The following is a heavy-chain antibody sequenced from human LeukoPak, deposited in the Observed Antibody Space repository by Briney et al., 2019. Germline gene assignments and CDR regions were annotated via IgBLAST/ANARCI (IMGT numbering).Heavy chain of an antibody. Sequence: GGSRRLSCAASGSTFTNAWMNWVRQAPGKGLEWVGRIKSKADGETIDYAAPVKGRFTFSRDDSKNMLYLQMDSLKSEDTAVYYCSTLTSRGLSDSWGQGTLVTVSS. CDR3: STLTSRGLSDS. J-gene: IGHJ4*02. D-gene: IGHD1-20*01. CDR2: IKSKADGETI. CDR1: GSTFTNAW. V-gene: IGHV3-15*07.